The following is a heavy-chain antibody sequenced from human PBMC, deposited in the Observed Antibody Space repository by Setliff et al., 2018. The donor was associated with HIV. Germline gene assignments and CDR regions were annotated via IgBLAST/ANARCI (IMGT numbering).Heavy chain of an antibody. CDR2: IYYSGST. V-gene: IGHV4-39*07. Sequence: PSETLSLTCTVSGGSISSSNYYWGWIRQPPGKGLEWIGSIYYSGSTYYNPSLKSRVTISLDTSKNQFSLKLSSVTVADTAVYYCASGYGSGTYPGDWGQGTLVTVSS. D-gene: IGHD3-10*01. CDR3: ASGYGSGTYPGD. J-gene: IGHJ4*02. CDR1: GGSISSSNYY.